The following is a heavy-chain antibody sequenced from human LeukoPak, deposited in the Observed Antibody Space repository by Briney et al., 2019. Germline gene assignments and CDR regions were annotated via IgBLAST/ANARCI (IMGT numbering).Heavy chain of an antibody. J-gene: IGHJ4*02. CDR2: INPSGGST. V-gene: IGHV1-46*01. Sequence: GASVKVSCKASGYTFTSYYMHWVRQAPGQGLEWMGIINPSGGSTSYAQKFQGRVTMTTDTSTSTAYMELRSLRSDDTAVYYCARDRSLSYGSVDYWGQGTLVTVSS. CDR1: GYTFTSYY. D-gene: IGHD3-10*01. CDR3: ARDRSLSYGSVDY.